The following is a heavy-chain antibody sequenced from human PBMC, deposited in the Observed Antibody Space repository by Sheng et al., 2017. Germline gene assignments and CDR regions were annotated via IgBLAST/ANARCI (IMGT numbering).Heavy chain of an antibody. D-gene: IGHD2-15*01. CDR1: GFTFDDYA. CDR2: ISWNSGSI. Sequence: EVQLVESGGGLVQPGRSLRLSCAASGFTFDDYAMHWVRQAPGKGLEWVSGISWNSGSIGYADSVKGRFTISRDNAKNSLYLQMNSLRAEDTALYYCAKVVAAFYYYYGMDVWDQGP. V-gene: IGHV3-9*01. CDR3: AKVVAAFYYYYGMDV. J-gene: IGHJ6*02.